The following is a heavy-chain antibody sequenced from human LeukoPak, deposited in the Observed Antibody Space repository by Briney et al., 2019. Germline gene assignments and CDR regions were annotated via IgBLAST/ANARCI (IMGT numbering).Heavy chain of an antibody. CDR1: GYTFTNYA. D-gene: IGHD3-10*01. CDR3: ARGSYFYGSGSFMGSDY. Sequence: ASVKVSCKASGYTFTNYAVHWVRQAPGQRLEWMGWINAGNGNTGYSQNFQDRVTITRDTSATTAYMELSSLRSEDTAVYYCARGSYFYGSGSFMGSDYWGQGTLVTVSS. CDR2: INAGNGNT. V-gene: IGHV1-3*01. J-gene: IGHJ4*02.